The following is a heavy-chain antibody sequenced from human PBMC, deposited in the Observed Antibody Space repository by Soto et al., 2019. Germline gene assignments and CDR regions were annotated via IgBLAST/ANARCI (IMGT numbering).Heavy chain of an antibody. CDR1: GFIFGGNG. J-gene: IGHJ4*02. D-gene: IGHD2-21*01. Sequence: QVQLVESGGGVVQPGRSLRLSCAASGFIFGGNGMHWVRQAPGKGLEWVAMIWFDGSQQRYADSVQGRFIISRDNSKSRLDLEMNSLRVEDTAVYYCARDIGDNAYFEWGQGTLVTVSS. CDR2: IWFDGSQQ. CDR3: ARDIGDNAYFE. V-gene: IGHV3-33*01.